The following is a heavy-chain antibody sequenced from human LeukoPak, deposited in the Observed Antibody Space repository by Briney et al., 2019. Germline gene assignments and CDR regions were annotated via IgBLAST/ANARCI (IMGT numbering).Heavy chain of an antibody. J-gene: IGHJ3*02. D-gene: IGHD2-15*01. CDR2: IWYDGSND. CDR1: GFTFSNYA. Sequence: GGSLRLSCAASGFTFSNYAMHWVRQAPGKGLEWVAVIWYDGSNDYYANSVKGRFTISRDNSRNTLYLQMNSLRAEDTAIYYCAREADCSGGNCYRGAFDIWGQGTMITVSS. V-gene: IGHV3-33*01. CDR3: AREADCSGGNCYRGAFDI.